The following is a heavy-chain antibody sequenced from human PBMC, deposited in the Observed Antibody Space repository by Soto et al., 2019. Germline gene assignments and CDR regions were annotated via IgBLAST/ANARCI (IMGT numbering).Heavy chain of an antibody. J-gene: IGHJ4*02. CDR2: ISAYNSNT. V-gene: IGHV1-18*04. CDR1: GYTFTSYG. Sequence: ASVKVSGKASGYTFTSYGISWVRQAPVQWLEGMGWISAYNSNTNYAQNLQGRVTMTTDTSTSTAYMELRSLRSDDTAVYYCARDHYYGSGRLPFDYWGQGTLVTVSS. CDR3: ARDHYYGSGRLPFDY. D-gene: IGHD3-10*01.